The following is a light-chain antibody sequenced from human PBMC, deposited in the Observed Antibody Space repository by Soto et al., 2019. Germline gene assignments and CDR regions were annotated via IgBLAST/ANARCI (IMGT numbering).Light chain of an antibody. CDR2: DGS. J-gene: IGKJ4*01. CDR3: QQFHSQPRT. Sequence: DIQMTQSPSSLSASVGDRVTITCQASQDISKYVNWYQQKPGTAPKLLIYDGSNVQVGVPSRFSVSGCGTDVTFTTNSLRPEDNATDYCQQFHSQPRTFGGGTKVEIK. V-gene: IGKV1-33*01. CDR1: QDISKY.